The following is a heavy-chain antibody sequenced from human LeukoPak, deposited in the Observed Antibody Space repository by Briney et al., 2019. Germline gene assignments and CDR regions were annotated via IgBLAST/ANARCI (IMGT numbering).Heavy chain of an antibody. CDR2: IYYSGST. CDR1: GGSISTYY. J-gene: IGHJ4*02. D-gene: IGHD5-18*01. V-gene: IGHV4-59*08. CDR3: ARVGGYTYGYEFDY. Sequence: PSETLSLTCTVSGGSISTYYWSWLRQPPGKGLEWIGYIYYSGSTYYNPSLKSRVTISVDTSKNQFSLKLNSVPAAHTAVYYCARVGGYTYGYEFDYWGQGTLVTVSS.